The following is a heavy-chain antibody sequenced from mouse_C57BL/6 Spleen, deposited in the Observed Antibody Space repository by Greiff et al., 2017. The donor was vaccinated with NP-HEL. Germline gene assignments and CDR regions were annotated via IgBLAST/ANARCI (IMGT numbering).Heavy chain of an antibody. CDR1: GFTFSDYY. CDR3: ARRVLRHYWYFDV. V-gene: IGHV5-12*01. CDR2: ISNGGGST. J-gene: IGHJ1*03. Sequence: EVQGVESGGGLVQPGGSLKLSCAASGFTFSDYYMYWVRQTPEKRLEWVAYISNGGGSTYYPDTVKGRFTISRDNAKNTLYLQMSRLKSEDTAMYYCARRVLRHYWYFDVWGTGTTVTVSS. D-gene: IGHD1-2*01.